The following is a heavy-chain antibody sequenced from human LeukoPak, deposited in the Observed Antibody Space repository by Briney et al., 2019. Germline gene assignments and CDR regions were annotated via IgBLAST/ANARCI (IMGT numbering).Heavy chain of an antibody. Sequence: PSETLSLTCTVSGGSISSGSYYWSWIRQPAGKGLEWIGRIYTSGSTNYNPSLKSRVTISVDTSKNQVSLKLSSVTAADTAVYYCARARAFRGYCSGGSCYYFDYWGQGTLVTVSS. CDR2: IYTSGST. J-gene: IGHJ4*02. D-gene: IGHD2-15*01. CDR3: ARARAFRGYCSGGSCYYFDY. CDR1: GGSISSGSYY. V-gene: IGHV4-61*02.